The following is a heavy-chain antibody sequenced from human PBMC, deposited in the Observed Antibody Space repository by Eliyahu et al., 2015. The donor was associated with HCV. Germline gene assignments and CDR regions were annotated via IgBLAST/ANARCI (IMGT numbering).Heavy chain of an antibody. V-gene: IGHV1-24*01. CDR1: GXXLTELS. Sequence: QVQLVQSGAEVKKPGASVKVXCKVSGXXLTELSMHWVRQAPGKGLEWMGGFDPEDGETIYAQKFQGRVTMTEDTSTDTAYMELSSLRSEDTAVYYCATGPYGGNSLGYWGQGTLVTVSS. CDR3: ATGPYGGNSLGY. CDR2: FDPEDGET. D-gene: IGHD4-23*01. J-gene: IGHJ4*02.